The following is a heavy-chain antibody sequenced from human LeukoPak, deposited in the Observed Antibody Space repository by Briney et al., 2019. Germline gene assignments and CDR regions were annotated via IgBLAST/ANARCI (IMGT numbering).Heavy chain of an antibody. CDR3: AHLGAFDI. Sequence: SETLSLTCAVYGGSFSGYYWSWIRQPPGKGLEWIGEINHSGSTNYNPSLKSRVTISVDTSKNQFSLKLSSVTAADTAVYYCAHLGAFDIWGQGTMVTVSS. J-gene: IGHJ3*02. V-gene: IGHV4-34*01. CDR2: INHSGST. CDR1: GGSFSGYY. D-gene: IGHD3-10*01.